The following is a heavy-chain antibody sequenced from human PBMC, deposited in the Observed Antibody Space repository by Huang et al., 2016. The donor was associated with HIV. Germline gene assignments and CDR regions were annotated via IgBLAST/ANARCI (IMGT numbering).Heavy chain of an antibody. Sequence: EVQLLESGGGLVQPGGSLRLSCAASGFIFRSYAMNWVRQAPGKGLEWVSTISGSAGSTYYADSVKGRFTVSRDNSKNTLFLQMSSLGVEDTAIYYCARARVTSKYYMDVWGKGTTVTVSS. CDR3: ARARVTSKYYMDV. CDR2: ISGSAGST. V-gene: IGHV3-23*01. D-gene: IGHD2-21*02. CDR1: GFIFRSYA. J-gene: IGHJ6*03.